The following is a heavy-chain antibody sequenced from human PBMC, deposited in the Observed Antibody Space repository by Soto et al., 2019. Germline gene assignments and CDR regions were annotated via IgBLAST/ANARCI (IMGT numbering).Heavy chain of an antibody. CDR1: GYTLTGYY. CDR2: INPNSGGT. V-gene: IGHV1-2*04. Sequence: ASVKVSCKASGYTLTGYYMHWVRQAPGQGLEWMGWINPNSGGTNYAQKFQGWVTMTRDTSISTAYMELSRLRSDDTAVYYCARGYYYDSSGYYWFDPWGQGTLVTV. D-gene: IGHD3-22*01. J-gene: IGHJ5*02. CDR3: ARGYYYDSSGYYWFDP.